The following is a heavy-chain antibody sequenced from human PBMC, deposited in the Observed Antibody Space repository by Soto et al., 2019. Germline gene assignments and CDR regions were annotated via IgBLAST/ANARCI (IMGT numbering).Heavy chain of an antibody. CDR1: GVSISSSSYY. J-gene: IGHJ4*02. CDR2: IYYSGST. Sequence: PSETLSLTCTVSGVSISSSSYYWGWIRQPPGKGLEWIGSIYYSGSTYYNPSLKSRVTISVDTSKNQFSLKLSSVTAADTAVYYCARHTPAISISDHWGQGTLVTV. V-gene: IGHV4-39*01. D-gene: IGHD2-15*01. CDR3: ARHTPAISISDH.